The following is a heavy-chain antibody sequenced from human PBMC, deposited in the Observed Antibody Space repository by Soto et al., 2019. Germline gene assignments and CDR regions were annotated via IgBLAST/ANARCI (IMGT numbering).Heavy chain of an antibody. D-gene: IGHD3-22*01. J-gene: IGHJ3*02. CDR1: GFTFSSYA. Sequence: PGGSLRLSCAASGFTFSSYAMSWVRQAPGKGLEWVSSISSSGGNTYYADSVKGRFTISRDNSKNTLYLQMNSLRAEDTAVYYCATSSYDSSGYYSGWDAFDIWGQGTMVTVSS. V-gene: IGHV3-23*01. CDR3: ATSSYDSSGYYSGWDAFDI. CDR2: ISSSGGNT.